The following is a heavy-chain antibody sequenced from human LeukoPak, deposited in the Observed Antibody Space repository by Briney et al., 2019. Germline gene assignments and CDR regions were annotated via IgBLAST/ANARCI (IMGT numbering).Heavy chain of an antibody. D-gene: IGHD3-10*01. V-gene: IGHV4-59*01. CDR2: IHYSGST. CDR1: GGSISSYY. Sequence: PSETLSLTCTVSGGSISSYYWSWIRQPPGKGLEWIGYIHYSGSTNYNPYLKSRVTISVDTSKNQFSLKLSSVTAADTAVYYCARGQYYGSGGLDYWGQGTLVTVSS. CDR3: ARGQYYGSGGLDY. J-gene: IGHJ4*02.